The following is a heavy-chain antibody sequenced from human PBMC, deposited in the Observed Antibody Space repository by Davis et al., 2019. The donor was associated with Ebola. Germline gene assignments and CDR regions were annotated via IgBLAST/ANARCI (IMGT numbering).Heavy chain of an antibody. CDR3: ARVRYGDYYYYYGMDV. Sequence: PGGSLRLSCAASGFTFDDYAMHWVRQAPGKGLEWVSGISWNSGSIGYADSVKGRFTISRDNAKNSLYLQMNSLRAEDTAVYYCARVRYGDYYYYYGMDVWGQGTTVTVSS. D-gene: IGHD4-17*01. CDR1: GFTFDDYA. CDR2: ISWNSGSI. V-gene: IGHV3-9*01. J-gene: IGHJ6*02.